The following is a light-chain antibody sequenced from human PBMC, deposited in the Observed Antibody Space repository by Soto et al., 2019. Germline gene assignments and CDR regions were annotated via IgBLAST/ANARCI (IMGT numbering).Light chain of an antibody. CDR1: SSDVGGYHY. CDR2: DVS. Sequence: QPASVSGSPGQSITISCTGTSSDVGGYHYVSWYQQHPGKAPKLMIYDVSDRPSGVSTRFSGSKSGNTASLTISGLQAEDEADYYCSSYTSSSTYVFGTGTKVTVL. J-gene: IGLJ1*01. CDR3: SSYTSSSTYV. V-gene: IGLV2-14*01.